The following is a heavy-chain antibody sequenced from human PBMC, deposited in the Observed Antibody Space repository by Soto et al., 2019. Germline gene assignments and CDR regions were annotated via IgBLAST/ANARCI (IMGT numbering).Heavy chain of an antibody. V-gene: IGHV1-3*01. CDR3: VRRNVSATGIDWFDP. D-gene: IGHD6-13*01. CDR2: INAANGDT. Sequence: ASVKVSCKASGYTFTSYGIHWVRQAPGQRLEWMGWINAANGDTKYSPKFQGRVTITRDTSASTAYMELSRLRSEDTAVYYCVRRNVSATGIDWFDPWGRGNLVTVSS. CDR1: GYTFTSYG. J-gene: IGHJ5*02.